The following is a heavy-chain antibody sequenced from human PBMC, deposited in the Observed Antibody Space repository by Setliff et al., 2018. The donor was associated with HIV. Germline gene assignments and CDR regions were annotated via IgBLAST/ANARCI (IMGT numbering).Heavy chain of an antibody. J-gene: IGHJ6*03. D-gene: IGHD1-7*01. CDR2: IYYYGST. CDR1: GGSISEYY. CDR3: ARGDGTKYYYYYYMDV. Sequence: PSETLSLTCTVSGGSISEYYWSWIRQPPGKGLEWIGYIYYYGSTDYNPSLKSRVTISVDTSKNQFSLKLSSVTAADTAVYYCARGDGTKYYYYYYMDVWGKGTTVTVSS. V-gene: IGHV4-59*01.